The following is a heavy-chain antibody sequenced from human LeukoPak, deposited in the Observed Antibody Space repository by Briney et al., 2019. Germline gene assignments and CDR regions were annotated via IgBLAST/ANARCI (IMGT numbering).Heavy chain of an antibody. J-gene: IGHJ6*02. CDR1: GYTFTSYA. CDR2: INAGNGNT. Sequence: RASVKVSCKASGYTFTSYAMHWVRQAPGQRLEWMGWINAGNGNTKYSQKFQGRVTITRDTSASTAYMELSSLRSEDTAVYYCARLATVVVPAATDYYGMDVWGQGTTVTVSS. D-gene: IGHD2-2*03. CDR3: ARLATVVVPAATDYYGMDV. V-gene: IGHV1-3*01.